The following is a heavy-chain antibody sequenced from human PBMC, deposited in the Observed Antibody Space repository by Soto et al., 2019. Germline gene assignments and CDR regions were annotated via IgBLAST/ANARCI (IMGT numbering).Heavy chain of an antibody. CDR1: EFTFSSYG. V-gene: IGHV3-33*08. D-gene: IGHD4-17*01. Sequence: QVQLVESGGGVVQPGRSLRLSCAASEFTFSSYGMHWVRQAPGKGLEWVAVIWYDGSNNYYTDSVKGRFTISRDNSKSTLYQEMSSLGAEDTAVYYCGRSKQCGDYHYGMDVWGQGTTVTVSS. CDR3: GRSKQCGDYHYGMDV. CDR2: IWYDGSNN. J-gene: IGHJ6*02.